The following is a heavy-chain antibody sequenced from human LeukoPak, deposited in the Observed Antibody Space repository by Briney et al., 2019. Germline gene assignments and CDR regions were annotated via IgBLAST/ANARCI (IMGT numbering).Heavy chain of an antibody. J-gene: IGHJ5*02. CDR2: ISGSGGST. CDR3: AKAASGSYQEYNWFDP. V-gene: IGHV3-23*01. D-gene: IGHD1-26*01. Sequence: GGSLRLSCAASGFTFSSYAMSWVRQAPGKGLEWVSAISGSGGSTYYADSVKGRFTFSRDNSKNTLYLQMNSLRAEDTAVYYCAKAASGSYQEYNWFDPWGQGTLVTVSS. CDR1: GFTFSSYA.